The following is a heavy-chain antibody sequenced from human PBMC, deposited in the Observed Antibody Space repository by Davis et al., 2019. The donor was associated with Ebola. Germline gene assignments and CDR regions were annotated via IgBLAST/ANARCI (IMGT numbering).Heavy chain of an antibody. CDR2: IKSKTDGETT. V-gene: IGHV3-15*01. J-gene: IGHJ1*01. CDR3: ATGGEYFQY. Sequence: GESLKISCAASGFTFANAWMTWVRQAPGKGLEWVGRIKSKTDGETTEYAAPVKGRFTISRDDSKKTLDLQMNSLKTEDTAVYYCATGGEYFQYWGRGTVVTVSS. CDR1: GFTFANAW.